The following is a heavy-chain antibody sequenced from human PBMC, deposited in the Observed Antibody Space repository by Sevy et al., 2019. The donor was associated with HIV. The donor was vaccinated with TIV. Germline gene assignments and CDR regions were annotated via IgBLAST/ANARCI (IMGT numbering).Heavy chain of an antibody. V-gene: IGHV3-15*07. J-gene: IGHJ4*02. CDR1: GFTFNAAW. Sequence: GGSLRLSCAASGFTFNAAWMTWVRQAPGKGLEWVGRIKRKTDGGTADYAASVNGRFTISRDDSKNTVFLQMNSLKTEDTAVYHCTTSGLQWGYFDYWGQGTRVTVSS. CDR3: TTSGLQWGYFDY. D-gene: IGHD5-12*01. CDR2: IKRKTDGGTA.